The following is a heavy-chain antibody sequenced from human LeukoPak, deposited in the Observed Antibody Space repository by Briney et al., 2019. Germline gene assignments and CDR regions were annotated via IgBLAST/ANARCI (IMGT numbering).Heavy chain of an antibody. CDR3: ASQMLEWYGLDV. D-gene: IGHD3-3*01. Sequence: SEPLSLTCAVSGRSLTTYHWSWIRQSPGKGLEWIGEIKTSAITNYNPSLESRVTISVDTSKNQFSLNLRSVTAADAAVYYCASQMLEWYGLDVWGQGTTVTVSS. J-gene: IGHJ6*02. CDR1: GRSLTTYH. V-gene: IGHV4-34*01. CDR2: IKTSAIT.